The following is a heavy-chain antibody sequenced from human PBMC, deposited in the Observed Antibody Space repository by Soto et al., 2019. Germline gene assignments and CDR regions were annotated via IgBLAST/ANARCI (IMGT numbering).Heavy chain of an antibody. D-gene: IGHD6-6*01. CDR2: MHSRGRT. V-gene: IGHV4-39*01. Sequence: QLQLQESGPRLVKPSETLSLTCAVSGGSISSSSYFWGWIRQPPGKGLEWLGRMHSRGRTYNNPSLNSGVTISVDTSNYVFSLKLTSVAAAVTAVYYCASLIEYSGSSLFGSWGQGTLVTVSS. J-gene: IGHJ4*02. CDR1: GGSISSSSYF. CDR3: ASLIEYSGSSLFGS.